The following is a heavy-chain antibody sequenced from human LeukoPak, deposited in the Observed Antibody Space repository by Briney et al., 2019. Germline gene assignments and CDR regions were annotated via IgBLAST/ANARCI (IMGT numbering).Heavy chain of an antibody. D-gene: IGHD6-13*01. CDR3: AKDTEPYSSKYIFDP. J-gene: IGHJ5*02. CDR2: LSYDGRDK. Sequence: PGGSLRLSCAASGFTFSSFGMHWVRQAPGKGLEWVAVLSYDGRDKHDADSVKGRFTISRDNSKNTLYLQMNNLRAEDTAVYYCAKDTEPYSSKYIFDPWGQGTLVTVSS. CDR1: GFTFSSFG. V-gene: IGHV3-30*18.